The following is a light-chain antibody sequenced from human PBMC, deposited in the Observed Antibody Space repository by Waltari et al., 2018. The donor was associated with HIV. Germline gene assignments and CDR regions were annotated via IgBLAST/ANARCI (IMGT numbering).Light chain of an antibody. CDR3: AAWDDSLNGPL. Sequence: QSVLTQPPSASGTPGQRVTISCSGSSSNIGSNAVNWYQQVPGTAPKLLIYSDNQRPSGVPDRFSGSKSGTSASLAISVLQSDDEANYYCAAWDDSLNGPLFGGGTKLTVL. CDR2: SDN. J-gene: IGLJ3*02. CDR1: SSNIGSNA. V-gene: IGLV1-44*01.